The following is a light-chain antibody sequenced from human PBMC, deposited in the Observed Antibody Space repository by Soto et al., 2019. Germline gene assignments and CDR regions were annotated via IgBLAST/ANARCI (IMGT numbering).Light chain of an antibody. V-gene: IGKV1-39*01. J-gene: IGKJ5*01. CDR1: QSISSY. CDR2: AAS. Sequence: DIQMTQSPSSLSASVGDRVTITCRASQSISSYLNWYQQKPGKAPKLLIYAASSLQSEVPSRFSGSGSGTDFTLTISCLQPEDFATYYCQQSYSTPPITFGQGTRLEIK. CDR3: QQSYSTPPIT.